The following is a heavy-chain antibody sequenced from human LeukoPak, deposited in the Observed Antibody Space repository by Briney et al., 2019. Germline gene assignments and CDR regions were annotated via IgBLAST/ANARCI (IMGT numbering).Heavy chain of an antibody. V-gene: IGHV3-23*01. D-gene: IGHD4-17*01. CDR1: GFTFSTYV. CDR2: ITSGGST. J-gene: IGHJ4*02. Sequence: GGSLRLSCAASGFTFSTYVMRWVRQAPGKGLEWVSSITSGGSTYYADSVKGRFTISRDTSKNALYLQMNSLRADDTAIYYCAKESLTAVTTSCDYWGQGTLVTVSS. CDR3: AKESLTAVTTSCDY.